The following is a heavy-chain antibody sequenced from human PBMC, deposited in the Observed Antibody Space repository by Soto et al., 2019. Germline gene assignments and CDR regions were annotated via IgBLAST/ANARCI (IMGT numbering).Heavy chain of an antibody. CDR1: GFTFSTCG. Sequence: GGSLRLSCAAFGFTFSTCGMSWVRQAPGKGLEWVSVISGSGGTTYYADSVKGRFTISRDNSENTVYLPMNNLRAEDTAVYYCAKGPYNSDWYYGMDVWGQGTTVTVSS. J-gene: IGHJ6*02. CDR3: AKGPYNSDWYYGMDV. CDR2: ISGSGGTT. V-gene: IGHV3-23*01. D-gene: IGHD6-19*01.